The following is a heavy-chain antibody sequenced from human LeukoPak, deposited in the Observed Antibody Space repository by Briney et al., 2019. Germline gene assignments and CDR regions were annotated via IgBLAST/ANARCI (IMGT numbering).Heavy chain of an antibody. CDR3: ARGAVTRDFDY. J-gene: IGHJ4*02. CDR1: GFPVSSNY. D-gene: IGHD4-17*01. V-gene: IGHV3-53*01. Sequence: TGGSLRLSCAASGFPVSSNYMNWVRQAPGKGLEWVSVIYSSGSTSYADSVKGRFTIARDNSKNTLYLQTNSLRAEDTAVYYCARGAVTRDFDYWGQGTLVTVSS. CDR2: IYSSGST.